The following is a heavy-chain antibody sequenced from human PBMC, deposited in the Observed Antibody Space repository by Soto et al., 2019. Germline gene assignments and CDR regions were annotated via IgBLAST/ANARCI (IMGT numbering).Heavy chain of an antibody. D-gene: IGHD5-18*01. J-gene: IGHJ4*02. V-gene: IGHV3-30*18. Sequence: GGSLRLSCAASGFSFSTHGMHWVRQAPGKGLEWVAVISSDGSNKYSADSVKGRFTISRDNSKNTLYLQMNSLRAEDTAVYYCAKTARDTAMVRYFDYWGQGTLVTVSS. CDR1: GFSFSTHG. CDR3: AKTARDTAMVRYFDY. CDR2: ISSDGSNK.